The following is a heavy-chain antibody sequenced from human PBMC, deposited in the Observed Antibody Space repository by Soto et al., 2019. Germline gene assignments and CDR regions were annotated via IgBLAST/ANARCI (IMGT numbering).Heavy chain of an antibody. D-gene: IGHD3-10*01. V-gene: IGHV3-23*01. CDR1: GFTFSSYA. Sequence: EVQLLESGGGLVQPGGSLRLSCAASGFTFSSYAMSWVRQAPGKGLGCVSAISGSGGSTYYADSVKGRFTISRDHSKNTPDLQMNSLRAEDTAVYYCAKGASGYYYYGMDVWGQGTTVTVSS. J-gene: IGHJ6*02. CDR2: ISGSGGST. CDR3: AKGASGYYYYGMDV.